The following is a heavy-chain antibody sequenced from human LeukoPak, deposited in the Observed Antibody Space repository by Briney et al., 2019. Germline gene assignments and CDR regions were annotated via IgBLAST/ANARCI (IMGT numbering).Heavy chain of an antibody. CDR3: AKDLHDIVVVVAATLDY. V-gene: IGHV3-23*01. D-gene: IGHD2-15*01. J-gene: IGHJ4*02. Sequence: GGSLRLSCAASGFTFRNYGMSWVRQAPGKGLEWVSAISVSGGSTYYADSVRGRFTISRDNSKNTLYLQMNSLRAEDTAIYYCAKDLHDIVVVVAATLDYWGQGTLVTVSS. CDR1: GFTFRNYG. CDR2: ISVSGGST.